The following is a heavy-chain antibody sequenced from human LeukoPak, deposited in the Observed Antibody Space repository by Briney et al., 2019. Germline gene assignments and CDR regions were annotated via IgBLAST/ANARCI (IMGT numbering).Heavy chain of an antibody. CDR3: ARGRDGYGEGDY. V-gene: IGHV1-8*01. J-gene: IGHJ4*02. CDR2: MNPNSGNT. D-gene: IGHD5-24*01. Sequence: ASVKVSCKASGYTFTSYDINWVRQATGQGLEWMGWMNPNSGNTGYAQKFQGRVTMTRDTSISTAYMELSSLRSEDTAVYYCARGRDGYGEGDYWGQGTLVTVSS. CDR1: GYTFTSYD.